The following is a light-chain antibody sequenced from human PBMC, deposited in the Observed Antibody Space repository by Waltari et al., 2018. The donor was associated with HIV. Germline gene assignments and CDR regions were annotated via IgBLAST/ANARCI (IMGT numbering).Light chain of an antibody. CDR1: TSDADSFDY. J-gene: IGLJ3*02. CDR2: EVS. CDR3: GSYTATNSMM. V-gene: IGLV2-14*01. Sequence: QSALTQPAYVSGSPGQSITISCTGPTSDADSFDYVSWYQQQPGKVPTLIIYEVSFRASGVSNRCSASKSGNTTSLTISGLQAEDEAVYYCGSYTATNSMMFGGGTKLTV.